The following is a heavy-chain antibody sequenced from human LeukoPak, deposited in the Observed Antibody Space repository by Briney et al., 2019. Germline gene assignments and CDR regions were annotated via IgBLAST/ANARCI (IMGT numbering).Heavy chain of an antibody. CDR2: ISSSSSYI. CDR1: GFTFSSYS. Sequence: PGGSLRLSCAASGFTFSSYSMDWVRQAPGKGLEWVSSISSSSSYIYYADSVKGRFTISRDNAKNSLYLQMNSLRAEDTAVYYCASWAIDCGGDCQYNWFDPWGQGTLVTVSS. D-gene: IGHD2-21*02. J-gene: IGHJ5*02. V-gene: IGHV3-21*01. CDR3: ASWAIDCGGDCQYNWFDP.